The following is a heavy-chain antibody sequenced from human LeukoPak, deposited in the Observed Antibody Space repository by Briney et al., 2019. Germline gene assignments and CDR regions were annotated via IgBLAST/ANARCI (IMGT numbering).Heavy chain of an antibody. CDR2: INPNTGNS. D-gene: IGHD6-19*01. V-gene: IGHV7-4-1*02. CDR3: AIDQPVAGVSNFDS. Sequence: VASVKVSCKASGYTFTRYAMNWLRQAPGQGLEWMGWINPNTGNSTYAQAFTGRFVFSLDTSVSTAYLQISSLNTEDTAVYYCAIDQPVAGVSNFDSWGQGTLVTVSS. CDR1: GYTFTRYA. J-gene: IGHJ4*02.